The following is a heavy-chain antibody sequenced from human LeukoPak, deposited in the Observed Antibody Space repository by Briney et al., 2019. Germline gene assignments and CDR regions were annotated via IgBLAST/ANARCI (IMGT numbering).Heavy chain of an antibody. J-gene: IGHJ4*02. CDR2: ISGSSSKA. CDR3: ANLDY. V-gene: IGHV3-23*01. Sequence: PGGSLRLSCTASGFTFTSYDMSWVRQAPGKGLEWVSIISGSSSKAYHADSVKGRFTISRDNSKNTLYLQMNSLRAEDTAVYYCANLDYWGQGTLVTVSS. CDR1: GFTFTSYD.